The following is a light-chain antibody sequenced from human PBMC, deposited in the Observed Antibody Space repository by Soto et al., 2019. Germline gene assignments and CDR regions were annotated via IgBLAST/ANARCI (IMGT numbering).Light chain of an antibody. V-gene: IGLV2-23*02. CDR2: AVS. CDR1: NSDVGAYNY. J-gene: IGLJ2*01. CDR3: CSYAGNTTFK. Sequence: QSALTQPASVSGSPGQSITIPCTGTNSDVGAYNYVSWYQHHPGKAPRLIIYAVSKRPSGISDRFSGSKSGSTASLTISGLQPEDEADYHCCSYAGNTTFKFGGGTKLTVL.